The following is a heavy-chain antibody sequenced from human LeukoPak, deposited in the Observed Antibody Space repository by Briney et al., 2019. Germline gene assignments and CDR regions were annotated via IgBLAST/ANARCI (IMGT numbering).Heavy chain of an antibody. J-gene: IGHJ3*02. Sequence: SVKVSCTASGATFSSYAISWVRQAPGQGLEWMGGIIPIFGTANYAQKFQGRVTITADESTSTAYMELSSLRSEDTAVYYCARLDAWTGYSDAFDIWGQGTMVTVS. CDR1: GATFSSYA. V-gene: IGHV1-69*01. D-gene: IGHD3/OR15-3a*01. CDR2: IIPIFGTA. CDR3: ARLDAWTGYSDAFDI.